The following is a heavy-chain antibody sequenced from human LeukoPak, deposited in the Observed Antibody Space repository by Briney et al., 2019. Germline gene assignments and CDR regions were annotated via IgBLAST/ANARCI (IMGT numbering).Heavy chain of an antibody. CDR2: IYYSGNT. D-gene: IGHD3-10*01. J-gene: IGHJ4*02. V-gene: IGHV4-59*08. CDR1: GASISSYY. CDR3: ARLKEGIDY. Sequence: PSETPSLTCTVSGASISSYYWTWIRQPPGKGLEWIGYIYYSGNTNCNPSLKSRVTISVDTSKNQFSLKLSSVTAADTAVYYCARLKEGIDYWGQGTLVTVSS.